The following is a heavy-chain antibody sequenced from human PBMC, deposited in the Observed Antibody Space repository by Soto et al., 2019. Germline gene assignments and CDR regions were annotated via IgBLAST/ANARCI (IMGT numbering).Heavy chain of an antibody. V-gene: IGHV5-10-1*01. CDR1: GYSFTSYW. D-gene: IGHD6-19*01. J-gene: IGHJ4*02. Sequence: GESLKISCKGSGYSFTSYWINWVRQMPGKGLEWMGRIDPSDSYTNYSPSFQGRVTISADKSISTAYLQWSSLEASDTAMYYCARRFEVAGADYWGQGGLVTVSS. CDR2: IDPSDSYT. CDR3: ARRFEVAGADY.